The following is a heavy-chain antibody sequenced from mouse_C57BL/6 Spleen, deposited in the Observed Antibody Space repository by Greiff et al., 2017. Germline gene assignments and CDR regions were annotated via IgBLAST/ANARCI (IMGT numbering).Heavy chain of an antibody. Sequence: VHVKQSGAELVRPGASVTLSCTASGFNIKDDYMHWVKQRPEQGLEWIGWIDPENGDTEYAAKFQGKATITADTSSNTAYLQLSSLTSEDTAVYYCTPFPFAYWGQGTLVTVSA. V-gene: IGHV14-4*01. CDR1: GFNIKDDY. J-gene: IGHJ3*01. CDR3: TPFPFAY. CDR2: IDPENGDT.